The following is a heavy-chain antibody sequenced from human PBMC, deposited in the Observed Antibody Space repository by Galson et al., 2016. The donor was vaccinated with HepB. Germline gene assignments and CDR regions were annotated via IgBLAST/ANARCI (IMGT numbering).Heavy chain of an antibody. Sequence: SLRLSCAASGFTFSSYGMHWVRQAPGKGLEWVAVISYDGSNKYYADSVKGRFTISRDNSKNTLYLQMNSLRAEDTAVYYCAKTVRMTTVTGFDYWGQGTLFTVSS. V-gene: IGHV3-30*18. J-gene: IGHJ4*02. CDR1: GFTFSSYG. CDR2: ISYDGSNK. CDR3: AKTVRMTTVTGFDY. D-gene: IGHD4-17*01.